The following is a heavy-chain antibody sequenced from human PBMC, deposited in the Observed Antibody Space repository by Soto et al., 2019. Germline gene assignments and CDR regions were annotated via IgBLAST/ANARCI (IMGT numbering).Heavy chain of an antibody. V-gene: IGHV3-33*01. J-gene: IGHJ4*02. CDR3: ARDSIAGGIAVAVIDY. CDR1: GFTFSSYG. D-gene: IGHD6-19*01. CDR2: IWYDGSNK. Sequence: QVHLVESGGGVVQPGRSLRLSCAASGFTFSSYGMHWVRQAPGKRLEWVAVIWYDGSNKYYADSVKGRFTITGDNSKNTLYLRLNSLRVEDTAVYYCARDSIAGGIAVAVIDYWGQGTLFTVSS.